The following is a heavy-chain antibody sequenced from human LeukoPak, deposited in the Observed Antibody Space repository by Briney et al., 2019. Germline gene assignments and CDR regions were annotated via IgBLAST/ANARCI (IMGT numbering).Heavy chain of an antibody. CDR2: IKQDGGEK. CDR1: GFIFSSFW. CDR3: ARGRGVDS. V-gene: IGHV3-7*01. Sequence: PGGSLRLSCAASGFIFSSFWMSSVRQAPGKGLEWVANIKQDGGEKYYVDPVKGRFTISRDNAKNSLYLQMNSLRADDTAVYYCARGRGVDSWGQGTLVTVSS. D-gene: IGHD3-10*01. J-gene: IGHJ4*02.